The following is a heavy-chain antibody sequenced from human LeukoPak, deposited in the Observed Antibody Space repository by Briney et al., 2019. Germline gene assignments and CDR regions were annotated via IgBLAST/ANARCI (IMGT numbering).Heavy chain of an antibody. CDR2: IHYRGSA. J-gene: IGHJ6*02. CDR3: ARHDYVGSGAYLVYYGMDV. D-gene: IGHD3-10*01. Sequence: SETLSLTCTVSGGSISSSSYYWGWIRQPPGKGPEWIGSIHYRGSAYYNPSLRSRVSILVDTSENHFSLRLTSVTAADTALYYCARHDYVGSGAYLVYYGMDVWGQGTTVTVSS. CDR1: GGSISSSSYY. V-gene: IGHV4-39*01.